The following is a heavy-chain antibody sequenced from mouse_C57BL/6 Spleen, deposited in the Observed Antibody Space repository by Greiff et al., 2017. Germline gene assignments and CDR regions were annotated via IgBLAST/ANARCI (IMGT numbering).Heavy chain of an antibody. D-gene: IGHD1-2*01. CDR1: GFTFSDYY. J-gene: IGHJ1*03. CDR2: INYDGSST. CDR3: ARVHDYGYFDV. V-gene: IGHV5-16*01. Sequence: DVMLVESEGGLVQPGSSMKLSCTASGFTFSDYYMAWVRQVPEKGLEWVANINYDGSSTYYLDSLKSRFIISRDNAKNILYLQMRSLKSEDTATYYCARVHDYGYFDVWGTGTTVTVSS.